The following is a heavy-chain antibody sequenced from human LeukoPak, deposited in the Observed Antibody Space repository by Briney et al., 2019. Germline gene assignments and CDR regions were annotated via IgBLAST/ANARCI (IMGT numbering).Heavy chain of an antibody. CDR1: GFTFSSYA. J-gene: IGHJ4*02. D-gene: IGHD4-17*01. V-gene: IGHV3-23*01. CDR2: LSGSGFST. CDR3: AKLSEFYGDRIASFDY. Sequence: GGSLRLSCAASGFTFSSYAMSWVRQAPGKGLEWVSLLSGSGFSTYYADSVKGRFTISRDNSKSTLFLQMDSLRAEDTAVYYCAKLSEFYGDRIASFDYWGQGTLVTVSS.